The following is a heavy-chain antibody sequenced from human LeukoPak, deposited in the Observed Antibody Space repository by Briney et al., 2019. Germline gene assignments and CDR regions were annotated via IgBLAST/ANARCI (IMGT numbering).Heavy chain of an antibody. J-gene: IGHJ4*02. V-gene: IGHV3-21*06. CDR1: GFTFSSYS. CDR2: ISSSSSYI. Sequence: GGSLRLSCAASGFTFSSYSMNWVRQAPGKGLEWVSSISSSSSYIYYADSVKGRSTISRDNAKNSLYLQMNSLRAEDAAVYYCARGDGGAAGYDYWGQGTLVTVSS. D-gene: IGHD1-26*01. CDR3: ARGDGGAAGYDY.